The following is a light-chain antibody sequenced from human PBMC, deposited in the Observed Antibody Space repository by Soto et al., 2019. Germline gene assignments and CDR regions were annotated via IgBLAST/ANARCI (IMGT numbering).Light chain of an antibody. J-gene: IGKJ1*01. CDR2: AAS. V-gene: IGKV1-27*01. CDR1: QGISSY. CDR3: QNYNSAPTWT. Sequence: DIQMTQSPSSLSASVGDRVTITCRASQGISSYLAWYQQKPGKVPKLLIYAASTLQSGVPSRFSGSGSETDFTLTISSLQPEDVATYYCQNYNSAPTWTFGQGTKVEIK.